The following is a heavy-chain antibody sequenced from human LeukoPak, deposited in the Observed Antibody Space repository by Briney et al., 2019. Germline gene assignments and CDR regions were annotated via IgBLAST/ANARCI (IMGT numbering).Heavy chain of an antibody. D-gene: IGHD4-17*01. CDR3: AGEKTTVTTFRYYCSGMDV. CDR1: GGSFIGYY. Sequence: SETLSLTCAVYGGSFIGYYWNWIRQPPGKGLEWIGEINHSGSTNYNPSLKSRVTISVDTSKNQFSLKLTSVTAADTAVYFCAGEKTTVTTFRYYCSGMDVWGQGTTVTVSS. CDR2: INHSGST. J-gene: IGHJ6*02. V-gene: IGHV4-34*01.